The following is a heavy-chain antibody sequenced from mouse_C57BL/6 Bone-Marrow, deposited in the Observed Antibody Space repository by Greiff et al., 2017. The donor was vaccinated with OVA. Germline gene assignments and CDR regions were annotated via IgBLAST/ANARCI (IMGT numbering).Heavy chain of an antibody. V-gene: IGHV1-19*01. D-gene: IGHD1-1*01. CDR2: INPYNGGT. Sequence: EVQLQQSGPVLVKPGASVKMSCKASGYTFTDYYMNWVKQSHGKSLEWIGVINPYNGGTSYNQKFKGKATLTVDKSSSTAYMELNSLTSEDSAVYYCARRDTTVVGDYWGQGTTLTVSS. J-gene: IGHJ2*01. CDR3: ARRDTTVVGDY. CDR1: GYTFTDYY.